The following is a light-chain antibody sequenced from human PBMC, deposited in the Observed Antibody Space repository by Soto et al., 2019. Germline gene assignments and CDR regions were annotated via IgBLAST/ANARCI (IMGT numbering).Light chain of an antibody. J-gene: IGKJ2*01. CDR1: QSVTNNY. Sequence: EIVLMQSPGTLSLSPGERATLSCRASQSVTNNYLGWYQKKPGQAPRLLIYGASSRATGVPDRFRGSGSGTDVTLTITRLEPEDFAVYYCQRYDISPLMYTFGQGTKLGVK. CDR2: GAS. CDR3: QRYDISPLMYT. V-gene: IGKV3-20*01.